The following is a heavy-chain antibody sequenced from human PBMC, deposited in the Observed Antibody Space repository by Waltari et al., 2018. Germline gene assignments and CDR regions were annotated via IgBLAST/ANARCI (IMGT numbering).Heavy chain of an antibody. CDR1: GGSVSSGGYS. CDR3: ARDLKYTNGWYEMPV. J-gene: IGHJ4*02. Sequence: VHLQESGPGLVNPSQTLSLTCTVSGGSVSSGGYSLSWFRPRPGEALEWIGHIYNTWNTDYNPALRSRVDISLDTSENQFSLKVSLVTAADTAVYYCARDLKYTNGWYEMPVWGQGTLVTVSS. V-gene: IGHV4-31*03. CDR2: IYNTWNT. D-gene: IGHD6-13*01.